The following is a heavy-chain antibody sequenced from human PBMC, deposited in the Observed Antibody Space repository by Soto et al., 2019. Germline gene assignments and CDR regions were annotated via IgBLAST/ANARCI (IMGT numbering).Heavy chain of an antibody. Sequence: QLHLVQSGAVVKKPGASVTVSCSASGYPVTAYYMHWVRQAPGRGLEWMGGINPATGAAKYTQTCQGRVTMTRDTSTSTVFMELSGLTSEDPAVFYCARGGGVGVAGSAAFDVWGQGTLVTVSS. V-gene: IGHV1-2*02. CDR2: INPATGAA. CDR1: GYPVTAYY. D-gene: IGHD3-3*01. CDR3: ARGGGVGVAGSAAFDV. J-gene: IGHJ3*01.